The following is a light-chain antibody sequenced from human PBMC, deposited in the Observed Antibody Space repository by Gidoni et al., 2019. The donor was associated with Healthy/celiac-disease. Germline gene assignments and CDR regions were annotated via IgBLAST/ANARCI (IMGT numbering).Light chain of an antibody. J-gene: IGKJ1*01. CDR3: KQYGSSPRT. CDR2: GAS. CDR1: QSVSSSS. Sequence: IVLTQSPGTLSLSPGERATLSCRASQSVSSSSLAWYHQKPGQPPRLLIYGASSRATGIPDRFSASGSGTDFTLTISRLEPGDFKVYYCKQYGSSPRTFGQGTKVEIK. V-gene: IGKV3-20*01.